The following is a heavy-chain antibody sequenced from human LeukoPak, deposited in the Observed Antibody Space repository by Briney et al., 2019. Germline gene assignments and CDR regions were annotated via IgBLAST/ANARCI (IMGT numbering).Heavy chain of an antibody. Sequence: GGSLRLSCAASGFTFTTYGMIWVRQAPGKGLEWVSGISDTGFTTYYADSVKGRFTISRDNSKNTLFLQMNSLRAEDTAVYYCAKDILMSRVRGLLDAFDIWGQGTMVTVSS. CDR2: ISDTGFTT. V-gene: IGHV3-23*01. CDR3: AKDILMSRVRGLLDAFDI. J-gene: IGHJ3*02. CDR1: GFTFTTYG. D-gene: IGHD3-10*01.